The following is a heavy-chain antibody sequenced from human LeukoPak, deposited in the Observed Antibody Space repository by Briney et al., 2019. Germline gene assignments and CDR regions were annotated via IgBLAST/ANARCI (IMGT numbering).Heavy chain of an antibody. Sequence: PGGSLRLSCAASGFTFDRYDMHWVRQATGKGLEWVSANGNAADTYYPGSVKGRFTISRENAKNSLYLQMNALRAGDTAVYFCAGGRGQIINYWGQGTLVTVSS. J-gene: IGHJ4*02. CDR3: AGGRGQIINY. CDR1: GFTFDRYD. CDR2: NGNAADT. V-gene: IGHV3-13*01.